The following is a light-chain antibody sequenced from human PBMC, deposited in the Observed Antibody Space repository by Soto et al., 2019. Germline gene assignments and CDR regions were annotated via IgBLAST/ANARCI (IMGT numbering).Light chain of an antibody. CDR3: SSYTSTGTPV. Sequence: QSALTQPASVSGSLGQSITMPCTGTSTDVGGYNFVSWYQQHPDKAPKLLIYEVTNRPSGVSNRFSGSKSGNTASLTISGLQAEDEADYYCSSYTSTGTPVFGTGTKVTVL. J-gene: IGLJ1*01. V-gene: IGLV2-14*01. CDR1: STDVGGYNF. CDR2: EVT.